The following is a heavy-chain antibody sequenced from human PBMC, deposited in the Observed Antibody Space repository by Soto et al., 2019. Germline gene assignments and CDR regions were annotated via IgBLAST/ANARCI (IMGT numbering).Heavy chain of an antibody. D-gene: IGHD3-10*01. V-gene: IGHV1-69*08. J-gene: IGHJ4*02. Sequence: QVQLVQSGAEVKKPGSSVKVSCKASGGTFSSYTISWVRQAPGQGLEWMGRIIPILGIANYAQKFQGRVTIPAEKPTSTAYGELSGRRSEDTAVYYCARDYRGSGSYYNALFDYWGQGTLVTVSS. CDR1: GGTFSSYT. CDR3: ARDYRGSGSYYNALFDY. CDR2: IIPILGIA.